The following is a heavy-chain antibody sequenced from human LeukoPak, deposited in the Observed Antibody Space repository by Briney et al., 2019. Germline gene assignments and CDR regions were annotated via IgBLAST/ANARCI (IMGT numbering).Heavy chain of an antibody. CDR2: IYYSGIT. Sequence: PSETLSLTCTVSAGSISSSSYYWGWIRQPPGKGLEWIGSIYYSGITYYNPSLKSRVTISVDTSKNQFSLKLSSVTAADTAVYYCARHASNSVAGTVFDYWGQGSLVSVSS. D-gene: IGHD6-19*01. J-gene: IGHJ4*02. CDR3: ARHASNSVAGTVFDY. CDR1: AGSISSSSYY. V-gene: IGHV4-39*01.